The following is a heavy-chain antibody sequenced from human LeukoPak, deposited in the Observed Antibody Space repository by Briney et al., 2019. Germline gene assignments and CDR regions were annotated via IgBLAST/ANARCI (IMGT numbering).Heavy chain of an antibody. CDR3: ASRVPPLWTGYWWFDP. CDR1: GGSFSGYY. D-gene: IGHD3/OR15-3a*01. J-gene: IGHJ5*02. Sequence: SETLSLTCAVYGGSFSGYYWSWIRQPPGKGLEWIGEINHSGSTNYNPSLKSRVTISVDTSKNQFSLKLSSVTAADTAGYYCASRVPPLWTGYWWFDPWGHGPLVTVST. CDR2: INHSGST. V-gene: IGHV4-34*01.